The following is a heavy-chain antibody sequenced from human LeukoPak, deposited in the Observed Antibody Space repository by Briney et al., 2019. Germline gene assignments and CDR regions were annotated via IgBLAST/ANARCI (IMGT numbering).Heavy chain of an antibody. D-gene: IGHD3-22*01. CDR3: AREGGGYYDSSGLDY. CDR2: INPNSGGT. J-gene: IGHJ4*02. CDR1: GYTFTGYY. Sequence: ASVTVSCKASGYTFTGYYMHWVRQAPGQGLEWMGWINPNSGGTNYAQKFQGRVTMTRDTSISTAYMELSRLRSDDTAVYYCAREGGGYYDSSGLDYWGQGTLVTVSS. V-gene: IGHV1-2*02.